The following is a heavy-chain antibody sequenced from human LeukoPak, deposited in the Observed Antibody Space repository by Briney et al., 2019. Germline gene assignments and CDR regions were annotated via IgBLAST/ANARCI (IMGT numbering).Heavy chain of an antibody. D-gene: IGHD3-22*01. V-gene: IGHV3-48*04. Sequence: GGSLRLSCAASAFIFNSYSMNWVRQAPGKGLEWLAYINSRSTIYYADSVKGRFTISRDNAKNSLYLQMNSLRAEDTAVYYCAKDRSRDTYYDSSGYYQNWGQGTLVTVSS. CDR1: AFIFNSYS. J-gene: IGHJ4*02. CDR2: INSRSTI. CDR3: AKDRSRDTYYDSSGYYQN.